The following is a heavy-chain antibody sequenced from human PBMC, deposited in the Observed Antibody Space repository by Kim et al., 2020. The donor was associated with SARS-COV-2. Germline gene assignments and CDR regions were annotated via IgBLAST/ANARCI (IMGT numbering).Heavy chain of an antibody. CDR3: TRPLGRGFAD. J-gene: IGHJ4*02. CDR2: LNQDGTNR. D-gene: IGHD1-1*01. Sequence: GGSLRLSCVASGFTFTDTWMIWVRQAPGKGPEWVANLNQDGTNRQYVDSVKGRFTVSRDNAKKSLYLEMNSLGVEDTAIYYCTRPLGRGFADWGQGTHVT. V-gene: IGHV3-7*01. CDR1: GFTFTDTW.